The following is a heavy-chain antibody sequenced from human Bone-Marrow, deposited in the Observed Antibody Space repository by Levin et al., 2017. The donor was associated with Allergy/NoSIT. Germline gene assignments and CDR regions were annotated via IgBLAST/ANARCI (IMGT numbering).Heavy chain of an antibody. CDR1: GGSISSSNW. CDR2: IYHSGST. J-gene: IGHJ3*02. D-gene: IGHD3-10*01. V-gene: IGHV4-4*02. CDR3: ARDLDRDSKWFGDSLGYAFDI. Sequence: SETLSLTCAVSGGSISSSNWWSWVRQPPGKGLEWIGEIYHSGSTNYNPSLKSRVTISVDKSKNQFSLKLSSVTAADTAVYYCARDLDRDSKWFGDSLGYAFDIWGQGTMVTVSS.